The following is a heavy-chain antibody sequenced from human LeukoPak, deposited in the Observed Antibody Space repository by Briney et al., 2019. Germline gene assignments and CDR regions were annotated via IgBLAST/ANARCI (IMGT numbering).Heavy chain of an antibody. J-gene: IGHJ6*02. CDR2: IYSGGST. CDR1: GFTVSSNY. CDR3: ARDRDYYDSSGYYYGMDV. V-gene: IGHV3-66*02. Sequence: GGSLRLSRAASGFTVSSNYMSWVRQAPGKGLEWVSVIYSGGSTYYADSVKGRFTISRDNSKNTLYLQMNSLRAEDTAVYYCARDRDYYDSSGYYYGMDVWGQGTTVTVSS. D-gene: IGHD3-22*01.